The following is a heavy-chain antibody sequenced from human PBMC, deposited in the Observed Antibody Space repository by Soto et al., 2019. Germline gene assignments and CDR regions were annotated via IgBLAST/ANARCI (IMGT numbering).Heavy chain of an antibody. J-gene: IGHJ4*02. V-gene: IGHV1-69*06. Sequence: GASVKVSCKASEDTFRNYAISWVRQAPGQGLEWMGGIIPIFGTANYAQKFQGRVTITADTSANTVYLELSSLRSEDTAVYYCARTFDSITYYFDYWGQGTLVTVSS. CDR3: ARTFDSITYYFDY. CDR1: EDTFRNYA. D-gene: IGHD3-9*01. CDR2: IIPIFGTA.